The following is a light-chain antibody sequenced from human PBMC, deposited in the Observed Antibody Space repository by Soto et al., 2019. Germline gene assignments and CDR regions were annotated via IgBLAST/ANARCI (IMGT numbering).Light chain of an antibody. CDR3: QQYNSYSLYT. CDR2: KAS. Sequence: DIQMTQSPSTLSASVGDRVTITCRASQSISSWLAWYQQKPGKAPKLLIYKASSLRSGVPIRSSGSGSGTEFTLTISSLQPDDFATYYCQQYNSYSLYTFGQGTKLEIK. V-gene: IGKV1-5*03. CDR1: QSISSW. J-gene: IGKJ2*01.